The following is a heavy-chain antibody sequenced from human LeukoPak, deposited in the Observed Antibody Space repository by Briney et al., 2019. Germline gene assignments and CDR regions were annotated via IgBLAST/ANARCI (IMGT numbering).Heavy chain of an antibody. J-gene: IGHJ3*02. Sequence: TSETLSLTCTVSGDSMSSYYWSWIRQPPGKGLEWIGLIFYSGSTEYNPSLKTRVTISVDTSKNQFSLRLRSVTAADTAVYYCARLSSGWVNAFDIWGQGTMVTVSS. V-gene: IGHV4-59*08. D-gene: IGHD6-19*01. CDR1: GDSMSSYY. CDR3: ARLSSGWVNAFDI. CDR2: IFYSGST.